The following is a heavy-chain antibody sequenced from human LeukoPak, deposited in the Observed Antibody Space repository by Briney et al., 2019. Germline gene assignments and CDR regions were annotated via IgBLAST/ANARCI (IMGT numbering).Heavy chain of an antibody. CDR3: AREEYSLIVATIPRFDP. CDR1: GYTFTSYY. D-gene: IGHD5-12*01. V-gene: IGHV1-46*01. J-gene: IGHJ5*02. Sequence: ASVKVSCTASGYTFTSYYMHWVRQAPGQGLEWMGIINPSGGSTSYAQKFQGRVTTTRDTSTSTVYMELSSLRSEDTAVYYCAREEYSLIVATIPRFDPWGQGTLVTVSS. CDR2: INPSGGST.